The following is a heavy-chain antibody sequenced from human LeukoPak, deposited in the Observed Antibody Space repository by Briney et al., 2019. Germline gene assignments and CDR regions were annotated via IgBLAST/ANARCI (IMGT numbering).Heavy chain of an antibody. J-gene: IGHJ4*02. V-gene: IGHV4-59*12. CDR1: DGSIRTYY. Sequence: PPETLSFTCSVSDGSIRTYYWTWIRQPPGKGLEWIAYIYYTGSTQYNPSLKNRVTISVDTSKSQFSLRLISVTAADTAVYFCARIVPHGYSDFWGQGIPVTVSS. CDR2: IYYTGST. D-gene: IGHD1-26*01. CDR3: ARIVPHGYSDF.